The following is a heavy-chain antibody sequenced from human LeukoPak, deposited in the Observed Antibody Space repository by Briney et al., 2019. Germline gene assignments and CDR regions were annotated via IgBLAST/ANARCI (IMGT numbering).Heavy chain of an antibody. D-gene: IGHD5-24*01. V-gene: IGHV3-23*01. CDR1: GFTVSSNY. Sequence: GGSLRLSCAASGFTVSSNYMSWVRQAPGKGLEWVSAISGSGGSTYYADSVKGRFTISRDNSKNTLYLQMNSLRAEDTAVYYCAKDDPRWYYMDVWGKGTTVTVSS. CDR3: AKDDPRWYYMDV. CDR2: ISGSGGST. J-gene: IGHJ6*03.